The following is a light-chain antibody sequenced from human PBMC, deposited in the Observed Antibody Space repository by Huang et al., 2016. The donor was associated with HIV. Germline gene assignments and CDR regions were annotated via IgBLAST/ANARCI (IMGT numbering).Light chain of an antibody. J-gene: IGKJ2*01. Sequence: DIQMTQSPSSLSASVGDRVTITCRASQSISRSLNWYQQKPGKAPKLLIYAASSVQSGVPSRFSGSGSGTDFTLTISSLQPEDFATYYYQQGYSTPTFGQGTKLEIK. CDR1: QSISRS. CDR3: QQGYSTPT. V-gene: IGKV1-39*01. CDR2: AAS.